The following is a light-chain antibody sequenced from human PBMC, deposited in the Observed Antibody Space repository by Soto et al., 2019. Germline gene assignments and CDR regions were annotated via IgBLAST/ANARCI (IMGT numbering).Light chain of an antibody. J-gene: IGLJ1*01. CDR3: CSNAGRYL. CDR2: DVS. Sequence: QSVLTQPRSVSGSPGQSVTISCTGTSSDVGGYNYVSWYQQHPGKAPKLMIYDVSKRPSGVPDRFSGSKSGNTASLTISGLQAEDEADYYCCSNAGRYLFGTGTKLTVL. CDR1: SSDVGGYNY. V-gene: IGLV2-11*01.